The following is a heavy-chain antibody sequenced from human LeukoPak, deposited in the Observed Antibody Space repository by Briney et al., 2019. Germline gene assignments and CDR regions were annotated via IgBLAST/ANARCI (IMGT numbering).Heavy chain of an antibody. D-gene: IGHD3-16*01. CDR2: ISGSGGST. J-gene: IGHJ6*03. Sequence: GGSLRLSCAASGFTFSSYAMSWVRQAPGKGLEWVSAISGSGGSTYYADSVKGRFTISRDNSYNTVSLQMNSLRDEDTGVYYCAKGLRTGVGPYMGYHYYMDVWGKGATVTVSS. CDR3: AKGLRTGVGPYMGYHYYMDV. V-gene: IGHV3-23*01. CDR1: GFTFSSYA.